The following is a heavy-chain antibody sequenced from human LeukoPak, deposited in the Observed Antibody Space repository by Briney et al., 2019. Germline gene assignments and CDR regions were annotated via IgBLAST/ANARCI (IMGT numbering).Heavy chain of an antibody. CDR1: GFTFSGSA. CDR2: IRSKANSYAT. D-gene: IGHD4-17*01. V-gene: IGHV3-73*01. Sequence: PGGSLKLSCAASGFTFSGSAMHWVRQASGKGLEWVGRIRSKANSYATAYAASVKGRFTISRDDSKNTAYLQMNSLKTEDTAVYYCTRHPETTVTSFYSSDYMDVWGKGTTVTISS. CDR3: TRHPETTVTSFYSSDYMDV. J-gene: IGHJ6*03.